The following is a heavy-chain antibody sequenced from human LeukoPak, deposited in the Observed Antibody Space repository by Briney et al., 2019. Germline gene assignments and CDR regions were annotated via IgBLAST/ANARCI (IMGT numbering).Heavy chain of an antibody. CDR3: ARDIGTVTTAFDI. CDR2: IYYSGST. D-gene: IGHD4-17*01. V-gene: IGHV4-30-4*01. CDR1: GGSISSGDYY. J-gene: IGHJ3*02. Sequence: SETLSLTCTVSGGSISSGDYYWSWIRQPPGKGLEWIGYIYYSGSTYYNPSLKSRVTISVDTSKNQFSLKLSSVTAADTAVYYCARDIGTVTTAFDIWGQGTMVTVSS.